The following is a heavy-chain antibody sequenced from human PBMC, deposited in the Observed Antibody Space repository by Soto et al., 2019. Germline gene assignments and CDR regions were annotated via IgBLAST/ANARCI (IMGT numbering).Heavy chain of an antibody. CDR2: ISAHNGNT. CDR3: ARGRYGDY. CDR1: GYNFTSYG. J-gene: IGHJ4*02. V-gene: IGHV1-18*01. D-gene: IGHD1-26*01. Sequence: QVHLVQSGAEVKKPGASVKVSCKASGYNFTSYGITWVRQATGQGLEWMGWISAHNGNTDYAQKLQGRVIVTRDTSTSTAYMELRSLRSDDTAVYYCARGRYGDYWGQGARVNVSS.